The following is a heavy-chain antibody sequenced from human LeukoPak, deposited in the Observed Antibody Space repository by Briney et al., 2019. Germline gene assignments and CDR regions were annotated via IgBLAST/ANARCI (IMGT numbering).Heavy chain of an antibody. J-gene: IGHJ4*02. V-gene: IGHV3-64*01. D-gene: IGHD3-3*01. CDR2: ISSNGGST. Sequence: GGSLRLSCAASGFTFSSYAMPWVRQAPGKGLEYVSAISSNGGSTYYANSVKGRFTISRDNSKNTLYLQMGSLRAEDMAVYYCARRVLRFLEWLLKGYFDYWGQGTLVTVSS. CDR3: ARRVLRFLEWLLKGYFDY. CDR1: GFTFSSYA.